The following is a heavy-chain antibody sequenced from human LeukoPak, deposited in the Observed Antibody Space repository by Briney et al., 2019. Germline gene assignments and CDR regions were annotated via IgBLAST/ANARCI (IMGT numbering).Heavy chain of an antibody. D-gene: IGHD6-13*01. J-gene: IGHJ4*02. CDR2: IYPGDSDT. CDR3: ARGGMAGIAAAGNYYFDY. Sequence: GEPLKISCKGSGYSFTSYWIGWVRQMPGKGLEWMGIIYPGDSDTRYSPSFQGQVTISADKSISTAYLQWSSLKASDTAMYYCARGGMAGIAAAGNYYFDYWGQGTLVTVSS. CDR1: GYSFTSYW. V-gene: IGHV5-51*01.